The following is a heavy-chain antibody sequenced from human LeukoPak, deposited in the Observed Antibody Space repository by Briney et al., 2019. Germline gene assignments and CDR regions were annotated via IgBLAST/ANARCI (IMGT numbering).Heavy chain of an antibody. CDR2: IYYSGST. Sequence: PSEILSLTCTVSGGSISSGGYYWSWIRQHPGKGLEWIGYIYYSGSTYYNPSLKSRVTISVDTSKNQFSLKLSSVTAADTAVYYCARGWDDAFDIWGQGTMVTVSS. CDR3: ARGWDDAFDI. J-gene: IGHJ3*02. CDR1: GGSISSGGYY. D-gene: IGHD1-26*01. V-gene: IGHV4-31*03.